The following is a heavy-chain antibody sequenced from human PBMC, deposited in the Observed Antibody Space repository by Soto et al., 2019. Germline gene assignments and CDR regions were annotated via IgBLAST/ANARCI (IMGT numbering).Heavy chain of an antibody. CDR1: GFIFSNYW. V-gene: IGHV3-7*03. CDR3: ARTIQGIMVRGVIMYYYGMDV. D-gene: IGHD3-10*01. Sequence: EVQLVESGGGLVQPGGSLRLSCAASGFIFSNYWMNWVRQAPGKGLEWVANIKQDGSEKYYVDSAKGRFTISRDYAKNSLYLKMNSLRAEDTAVYYCARTIQGIMVRGVIMYYYGMDVWGQGTTVTVSS. CDR2: IKQDGSEK. J-gene: IGHJ6*02.